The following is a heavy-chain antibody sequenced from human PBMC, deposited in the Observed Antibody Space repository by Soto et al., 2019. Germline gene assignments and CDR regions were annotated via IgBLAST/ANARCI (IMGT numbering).Heavy chain of an antibody. D-gene: IGHD3-22*01. CDR2: IKSETDGGTT. J-gene: IGHJ4*02. Sequence: GGSLRLSCAASGLTFNNAWMNWVRQSPEKGLEWLGLIKSETDGGTTDYAAPVKGRFTISRDDSKNTLYLQINSLQIEDIAVYYCATAPGYWDGSPFDFWGQGTLVTVSS. V-gene: IGHV3-15*01. CDR3: ATAPGYWDGSPFDF. CDR1: GLTFNNAW.